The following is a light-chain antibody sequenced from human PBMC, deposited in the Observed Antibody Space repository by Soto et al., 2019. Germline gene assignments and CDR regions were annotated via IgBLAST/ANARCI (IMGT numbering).Light chain of an antibody. Sequence: EIVLTQSPGTLSLSPGERATLSCRASQSVSSSYLAWYQQKPGQAPRLLIYGASSRATGITDRFSGSGSGTDFTLTISRLEPEDFALYYCQQYGSSPRKFGQGTKVEIK. J-gene: IGKJ1*01. CDR2: GAS. V-gene: IGKV3-20*01. CDR3: QQYGSSPRK. CDR1: QSVSSSY.